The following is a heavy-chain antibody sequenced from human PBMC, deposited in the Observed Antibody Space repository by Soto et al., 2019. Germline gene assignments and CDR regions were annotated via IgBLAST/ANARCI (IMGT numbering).Heavy chain of an antibody. J-gene: IGHJ6*02. CDR2: IYYSGST. CDR3: ARERGGYCSSTSCPVGMDV. D-gene: IGHD2-2*01. CDR1: GGSISSGGYY. Sequence: SETLSLTCTVSGGSISSGGYYWSWIRQHPGRGLEWIGYIYYSGSTYYNPSLKSRVTISVDTSKNQFSLKLSSVTAADTAVYYCARERGGYCSSTSCPVGMDVWGQGTTVTVSS. V-gene: IGHV4-31*03.